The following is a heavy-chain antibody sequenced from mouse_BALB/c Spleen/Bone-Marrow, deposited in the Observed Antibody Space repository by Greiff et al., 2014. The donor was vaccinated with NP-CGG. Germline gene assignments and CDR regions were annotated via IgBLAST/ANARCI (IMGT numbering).Heavy chain of an antibody. Sequence: EVQRVESGGGLVQPGGSLRLSCTTSGFSFTDYFMTWVRQPPGKALEWLGFIRNKPNGYTTEYNPSVKARFTISRDNSQGSLYLQMNTLRAEDSAIYYCAGDYSGYVDFWGQGTTLTVSS. J-gene: IGHJ2*01. CDR3: AGDYSGYVDF. V-gene: IGHV7-3*02. CDR1: GFSFTDYF. D-gene: IGHD3-1*01. CDR2: IRNKPNGYTT.